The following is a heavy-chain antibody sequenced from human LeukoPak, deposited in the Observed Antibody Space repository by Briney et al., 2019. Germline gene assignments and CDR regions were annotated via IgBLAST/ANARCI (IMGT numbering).Heavy chain of an antibody. CDR1: GFTFSSYA. CDR2: ISGSGDNT. J-gene: IGHJ4*02. CDR3: AKVSGSYFRFGYFDY. Sequence: GGSLRLSCAASGFTFSSYAMSWVRQAPGKGLEWVSGISGSGDNTYYADSVKGRFTISRDNSKNTLYVQVNSLGTEDTAAYYCAKVSGSYFRFGYFDYWGQGTLVTVSS. V-gene: IGHV3-23*01. D-gene: IGHD1-26*01.